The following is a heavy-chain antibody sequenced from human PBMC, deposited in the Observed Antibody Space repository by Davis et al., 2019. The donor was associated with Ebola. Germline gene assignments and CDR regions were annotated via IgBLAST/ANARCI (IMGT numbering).Heavy chain of an antibody. CDR3: ARSAVKSSWSHFDY. Sequence: GESLKISCAASGFTFSSYAMHWVRQAPGKGLEWVAVISYDGSNKYYADSVKGRFTISRDNSKNTLYLQMNSLRAEDTAVYYCARSAVKSSWSHFDYWGQGTLVTVSS. D-gene: IGHD6-13*01. CDR1: GFTFSSYA. CDR2: ISYDGSNK. J-gene: IGHJ4*02. V-gene: IGHV3-30-3*01.